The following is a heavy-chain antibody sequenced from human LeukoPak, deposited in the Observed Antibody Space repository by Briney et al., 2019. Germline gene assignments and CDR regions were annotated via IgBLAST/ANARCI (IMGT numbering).Heavy chain of an antibody. V-gene: IGHV3-11*04. CDR1: GFTFSDYY. Sequence: GGSLRLSCAASGFTFSDYYMSWIRQGPGKGLEWVSYISSSGSTIYYADSVKGRFTISRDNAKNSLYLQMNSLRAEDTAVYYCARRDSSGWPYYYYYYMDVWGKGTTVPVSS. D-gene: IGHD6-19*01. CDR3: ARRDSSGWPYYYYYYMDV. J-gene: IGHJ6*03. CDR2: ISSSGSTI.